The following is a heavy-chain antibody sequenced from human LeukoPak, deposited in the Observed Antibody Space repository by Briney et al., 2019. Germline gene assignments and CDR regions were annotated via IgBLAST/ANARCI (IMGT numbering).Heavy chain of an antibody. CDR3: ARDTHYDILTGYYYDAFDI. V-gene: IGHV4-59*01. D-gene: IGHD3-9*01. Sequence: SETLSLTCTVSGGSISSYYWIWIRQPPGKGLEWIGYIYYSGSTNYNPSLKSRVNISVDTSKNQFSLKLSSVTAADTAVYYCARDTHYDILTGYYYDAFDIWGQGTMVTVSS. J-gene: IGHJ3*02. CDR2: IYYSGST. CDR1: GGSISSYY.